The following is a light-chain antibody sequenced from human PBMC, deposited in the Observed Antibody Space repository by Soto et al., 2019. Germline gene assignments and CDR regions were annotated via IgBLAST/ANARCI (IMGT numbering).Light chain of an antibody. CDR2: RND. CDR1: TSNIGNNY. J-gene: IGLJ2*01. CDR3: ATWDDTLSGPV. V-gene: IGLV1-47*01. Sequence: QSVLTQPPSASETPGQRVTISCSGSTSNIGNNYEYWYQQLPGAAPRLLIYRNDKRPTGVPDRFSGSKAGTSASLAISGLRSEDEADYHCATWDDTLSGPVFGGGTKVTVL.